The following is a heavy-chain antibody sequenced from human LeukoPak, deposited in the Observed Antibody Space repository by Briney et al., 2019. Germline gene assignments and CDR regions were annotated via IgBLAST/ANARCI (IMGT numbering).Heavy chain of an antibody. V-gene: IGHV3-9*01. CDR2: ISWNSDSI. D-gene: IGHD3-16*01. CDR3: ARPAQGGGSQYYYYYVLDV. CDR1: GFTFDDYG. J-gene: IGHJ6*02. Sequence: PGRSLRLACVASGFTFDDYGMDWVRQAPGKGLEWVSGISWNSDSIGYADSVKGRFTISRDNAKNSLYLQMSSLRPEDTALYYCARPAQGGGSQYYYYYVLDVWGQGTTVTVSS.